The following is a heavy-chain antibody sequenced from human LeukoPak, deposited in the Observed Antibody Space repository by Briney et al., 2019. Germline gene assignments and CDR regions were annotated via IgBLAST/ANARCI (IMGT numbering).Heavy chain of an antibody. CDR3: ARDSHYAFDI. Sequence: GRSLRPSCAASGFTFSSYAMHWVRQAPGKGLEWVAVISYDGSNKYYADSVKGRFTISRDNSKNTLYLQMNSLRAEDTAVYYCARDSHYAFDIWGQGTMVTVSS. V-gene: IGHV3-30-3*01. J-gene: IGHJ3*02. CDR1: GFTFSSYA. CDR2: ISYDGSNK.